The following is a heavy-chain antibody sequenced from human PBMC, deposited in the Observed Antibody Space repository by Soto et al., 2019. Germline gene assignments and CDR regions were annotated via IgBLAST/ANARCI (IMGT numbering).Heavy chain of an antibody. CDR2: IKQDGRDK. V-gene: IGHV3-7*05. CDR1: GFTFSSYY. CDR3: AGDRTRSGGYVTYYFDY. J-gene: IGHJ4*02. D-gene: IGHD5-12*01. Sequence: EVQLVESGGGLVQPGGSLRLSCAASGFTFSSYYMNWFLQAPGRGLEWVANIKQDGRDKYYVDSVKGRFTITRDNAKNSLYLQTNSVRAEDTAVYYCAGDRTRSGGYVTYYFDYWGQGTLVTVSS.